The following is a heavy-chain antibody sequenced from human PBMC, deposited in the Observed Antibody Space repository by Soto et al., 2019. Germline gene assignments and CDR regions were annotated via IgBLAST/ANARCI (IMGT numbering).Heavy chain of an antibody. D-gene: IGHD2-2*01. J-gene: IGHJ4*02. V-gene: IGHV3-73*01. Sequence: EVQLVESGGGLVQPGGSLKLSCAASGFTFSGSAMHWVRQASGKGLEWVGRIRSKANSYATAYAASVKGRFTISSEDSKNTAYLQMNSLKSEDTAVYYATSRDTYACDYWGPGTLVTVSS. CDR3: TSRDTYACDY. CDR2: IRSKANSYAT. CDR1: GFTFSGSA.